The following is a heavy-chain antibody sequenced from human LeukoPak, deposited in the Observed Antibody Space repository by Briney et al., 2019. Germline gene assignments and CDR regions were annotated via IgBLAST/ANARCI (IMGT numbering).Heavy chain of an antibody. D-gene: IGHD3-3*01. CDR1: GFTFSSYG. Sequence: PGGSLRLSCAASGFTFSSYGMHWVRQAPGKGLEWVAVISYDGSNKYYADSVKGRFTISRDNSKNTLYLQMNSLRAEDTAVYYCAKDFYDFWSGYSNYFDYWGQGTLVTVSS. CDR2: ISYDGSNK. J-gene: IGHJ4*02. V-gene: IGHV3-30*18. CDR3: AKDFYDFWSGYSNYFDY.